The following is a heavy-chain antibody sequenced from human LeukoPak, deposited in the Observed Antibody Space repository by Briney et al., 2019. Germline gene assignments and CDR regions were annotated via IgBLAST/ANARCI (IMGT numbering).Heavy chain of an antibody. CDR3: ARKDGDG. Sequence: PSETLSLTCTVSGGSVSSYYWSWIRQPPGKGLEWIAYIYYSGSSNYNPSLKSRATISLDTSKNQVSLKLNSVTAADTAMYYCARKDGDGWGQGTLVTVSS. CDR1: GGSVSSYY. CDR2: IYYSGSS. D-gene: IGHD5-24*01. J-gene: IGHJ4*02. V-gene: IGHV4-59*02.